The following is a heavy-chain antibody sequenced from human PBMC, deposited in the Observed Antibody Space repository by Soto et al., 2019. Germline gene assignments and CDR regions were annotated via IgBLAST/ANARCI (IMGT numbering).Heavy chain of an antibody. CDR1: GFTFSNAW. CDR2: IKSKADGGTT. CDR3: TTDRVVPAAAAPIYYYYYYGMDV. J-gene: IGHJ6*02. D-gene: IGHD2-2*01. V-gene: IGHV3-15*07. Sequence: PGGSLRLSCAASGFTFSNAWMNWVRQAPGKGLEWVGRIKSKADGGTTDYAAPVKGRFTISRDDSKNTLYLQMNSLKTEDTAVYYCTTDRVVPAAAAPIYYYYYYGMDVWGQGTTVTVSS.